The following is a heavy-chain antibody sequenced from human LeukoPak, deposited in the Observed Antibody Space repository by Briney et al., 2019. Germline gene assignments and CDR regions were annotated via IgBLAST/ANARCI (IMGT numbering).Heavy chain of an antibody. J-gene: IGHJ6*03. CDR1: GYSINSGYY. D-gene: IGHD1-1*01. CDR2: IYHSGST. CDR3: ARVFPTGHYYYMDV. V-gene: IGHV4-38-2*01. Sequence: PSETLSLTCAVSGYSINSGYYWGWIRQPPGKGLEWIGSIYHSGSTYYNPSLKSRVTISVDTSKNQFSLKLSSVAAADTAVYYCARVFPTGHYYYMDVWGKGTTVTVSS.